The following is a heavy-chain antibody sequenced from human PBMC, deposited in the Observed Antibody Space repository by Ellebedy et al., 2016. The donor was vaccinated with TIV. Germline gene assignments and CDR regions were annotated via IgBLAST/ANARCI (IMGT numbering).Heavy chain of an antibody. CDR2: IKQDGSET. D-gene: IGHD6-13*01. CDR3: ARSQLVLDY. CDR1: GFAFSKVW. J-gene: IGHJ4*02. V-gene: IGHV3-7*01. Sequence: GESLKISCAASGFAFSKVWLSWVRQAPGKGLEWVATIKQDGSETYYVDSVKGRFTISRDNAKNSLYLQMNSLRAEDTAVYFCARSQLVLDYWGQGTLVTVSS.